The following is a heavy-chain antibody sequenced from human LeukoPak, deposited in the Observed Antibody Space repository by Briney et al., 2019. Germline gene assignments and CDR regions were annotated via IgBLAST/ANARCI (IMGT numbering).Heavy chain of an antibody. Sequence: PSETLSLTCTVSGGSISSGSYYWSWIRQPAGKGLEWIGRIYTSGSTNYNPSLKSRVTISVDTSKNQFSLKLSSVTAADTALYYCARRSVGSSSWFVRYFDVWGRGTLVTVSS. J-gene: IGHJ2*01. D-gene: IGHD6-13*01. V-gene: IGHV4-61*02. CDR2: IYTSGST. CDR3: ARRSVGSSSWFVRYFDV. CDR1: GGSISSGSYY.